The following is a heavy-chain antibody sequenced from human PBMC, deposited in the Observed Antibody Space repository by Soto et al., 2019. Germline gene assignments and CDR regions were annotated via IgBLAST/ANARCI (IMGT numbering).Heavy chain of an antibody. CDR1: GGSISSSSYY. D-gene: IGHD6-19*01. CDR3: ARVSSGWYYFDY. V-gene: IGHV4-39*01. Sequence: SETLSLTCTVSGGSISSSSYYWGWIRQPPGKGLEWIGSIYYSGGTYYNPSLKSRVTISVDTPKNQFSLKLGSVTAADTAVYYCARVSSGWYYFDYWGQGTLVTVSS. CDR2: IYYSGGT. J-gene: IGHJ4*02.